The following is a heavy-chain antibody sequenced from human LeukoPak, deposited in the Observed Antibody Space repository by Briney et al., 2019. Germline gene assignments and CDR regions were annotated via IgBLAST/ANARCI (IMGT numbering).Heavy chain of an antibody. D-gene: IGHD3-22*01. CDR1: GFTFSSYA. CDR2: ISGSGGST. J-gene: IGHJ4*02. Sequence: GGSLRLSCAASGFTFSSYAMSWVRQAPGKGLEWVSAISGSGGSTYYAGSVKGRFTISRDNSKNTLYLQMNSLRAEDTAVYYCAKDLEYDSSGYYDYWGQGTLVTVSS. CDR3: AKDLEYDSSGYYDY. V-gene: IGHV3-23*01.